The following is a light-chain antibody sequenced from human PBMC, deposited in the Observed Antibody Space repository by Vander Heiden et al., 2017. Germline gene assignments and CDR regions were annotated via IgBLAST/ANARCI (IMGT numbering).Light chain of an antibody. CDR2: MNN. CDR3: EAWDDSPSGLA. J-gene: IGLJ2*01. Sequence: QSVLTQPPSASGAPGPTVTISCSGSSSNIGRHYVYWYQQFPGAAPKVLIYMNNKRPSGVPDRFSGSKSGASASLAISGLRSEEEADYYCEAWDDSPSGLAFGGGTKLTVL. V-gene: IGLV1-47*01. CDR1: SSNIGRHY.